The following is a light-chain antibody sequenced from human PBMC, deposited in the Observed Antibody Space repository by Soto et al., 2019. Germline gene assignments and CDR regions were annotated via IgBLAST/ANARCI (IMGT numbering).Light chain of an antibody. CDR1: QTISSW. V-gene: IGKV1-39*01. Sequence: DIQLTQSPSTLSACVGDRVALTGRASQTISSWSAWYQQKPGKAPKLLIYAASSLQSGVPSRFSGSGSGTDFTLTISSLQPEDFATYYCQQSYSTPWTFGQGTKVDI. CDR2: AAS. J-gene: IGKJ1*01. CDR3: QQSYSTPWT.